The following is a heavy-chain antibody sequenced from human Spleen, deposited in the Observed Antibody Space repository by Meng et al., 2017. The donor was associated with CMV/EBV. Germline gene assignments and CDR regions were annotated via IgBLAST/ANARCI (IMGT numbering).Heavy chain of an antibody. V-gene: IGHV4-34*01. D-gene: IGHD3-10*01. CDR2: INHSGST. Sequence: SETLSLTCAIYGGSFSGSFSGYYWSWIRQSPGKGLEWIGEINHSGSTNYNPSLKTRVTISVDTSKNQFSLKLSSVTAADTAVYYCARGPRTYYYDSGTYYKRENWFDPWGQGTQVTVSS. CDR1: GGSFSGSFSGYY. J-gene: IGHJ5*02. CDR3: ARGPRTYYYDSGTYYKRENWFDP.